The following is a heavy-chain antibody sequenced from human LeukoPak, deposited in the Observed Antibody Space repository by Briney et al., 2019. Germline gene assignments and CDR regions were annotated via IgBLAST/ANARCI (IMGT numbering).Heavy chain of an antibody. J-gene: IGHJ4*02. CDR1: GGSISSYY. V-gene: IGHV4-59*07. Sequence: SDTLSLTCTVSGGSISSYYWSWLRQPPGKGLEWIGYIYYSGSTNYNPSLKIRVTVSVDTSKNQFSLKLSSVTAADTAVYYCASTTVTTGGVDYWGQGTLVTVSS. CDR3: ASTTVTTGGVDY. D-gene: IGHD4-17*01. CDR2: IYYSGST.